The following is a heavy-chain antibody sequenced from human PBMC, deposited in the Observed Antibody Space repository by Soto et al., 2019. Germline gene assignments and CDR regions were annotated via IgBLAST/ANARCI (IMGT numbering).Heavy chain of an antibody. Sequence: ASVKVSCKASGYTFTGYYMHWVRQAPGQGLEWMGWINPNSGGTNYAQKFQGRVTMTRDTSISTAYMELSRLRSDDTAVYYCARGAGSYFEVEDWLDPWGQGTLVTVSS. CDR3: ARGAGSYFEVEDWLDP. CDR2: INPNSGGT. V-gene: IGHV1-2*02. CDR1: GYTFTGYY. J-gene: IGHJ5*02. D-gene: IGHD1-26*01.